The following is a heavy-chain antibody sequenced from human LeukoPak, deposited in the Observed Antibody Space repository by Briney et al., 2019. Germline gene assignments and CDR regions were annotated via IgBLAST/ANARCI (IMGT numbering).Heavy chain of an antibody. V-gene: IGHV3-30*18. J-gene: IGHJ5*02. CDR3: AKDPTRLRRSRGPNWFDP. D-gene: IGHD4-17*01. CDR1: GFTFSSYG. CDR2: ISYDGSNK. Sequence: GGSLRLSCAASGFTFSSYGMHWVRQAPGKGLEWVAVISYDGSNKYYADSVKGRFTISGDNSKNTLYLQMNSLRAEDTAVYYCAKDPTRLRRSRGPNWFDPWGQGTLVTVSS.